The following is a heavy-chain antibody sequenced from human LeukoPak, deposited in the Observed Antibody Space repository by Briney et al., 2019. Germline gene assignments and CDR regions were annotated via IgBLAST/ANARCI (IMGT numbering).Heavy chain of an antibody. J-gene: IGHJ4*02. V-gene: IGHV3-7*05. Sequence: GGSLRLSCAASGFTFTSYSMTWVRQAPGRGLEWVARIKEDGSHIYYADSVKGRFTISRDNSKNTLYLQMNSLRAEDTAVYYCAKVYYYDSSGYSDYWGRGTLVTVSS. CDR1: GFTFTSYS. D-gene: IGHD3-22*01. CDR3: AKVYYYDSSGYSDY. CDR2: IKEDGSHI.